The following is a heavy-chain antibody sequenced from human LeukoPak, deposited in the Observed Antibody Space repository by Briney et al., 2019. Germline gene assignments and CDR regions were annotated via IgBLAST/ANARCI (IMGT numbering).Heavy chain of an antibody. J-gene: IGHJ5*02. CDR1: GFTFSSYA. CDR2: ISGSGGST. Sequence: GGSLRLSCAASGFTFSSYAMSRVRQAPGKGLEWVSAISGSGGSTYYADSVKGRFTISRDNSKNTLYLQMNSLRAEDTAVYYCAKDAGGDYGDLNWFDPWGQGTLVTVSS. CDR3: AKDAGGDYGDLNWFDP. D-gene: IGHD4-17*01. V-gene: IGHV3-23*01.